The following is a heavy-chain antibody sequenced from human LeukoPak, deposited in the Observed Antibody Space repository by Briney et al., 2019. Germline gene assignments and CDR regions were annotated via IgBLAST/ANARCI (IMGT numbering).Heavy chain of an antibody. J-gene: IGHJ4*02. V-gene: IGHV4-59*01. Sequence: LETPSPPCTVSGGSLSSYYWKWVPESPGEGLEWIGHIYYSGSTNYNPSLMGRVTILVDTSKNQFSLRLTSVTAADTAVYYCARGDGSFDYWGQGILVTVSS. CDR3: ARGDGSFDY. D-gene: IGHD5-24*01. CDR1: GGSLSSYY. CDR2: IYYSGST.